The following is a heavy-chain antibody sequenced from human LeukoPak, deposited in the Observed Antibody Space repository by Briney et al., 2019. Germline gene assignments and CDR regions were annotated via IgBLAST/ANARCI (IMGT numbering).Heavy chain of an antibody. Sequence: ASVKVSCKASGYTFTGYYMHWVRQAPGQGLEWMGWINPNSGGTNYAQKFQGRVTMTRDTSISTACMELSRLRSDDTAVYYCARPRYSGSYPDAFDIWGQGTMVTVSS. CDR1: GYTFTGYY. D-gene: IGHD1-26*01. J-gene: IGHJ3*02. CDR3: ARPRYSGSYPDAFDI. V-gene: IGHV1-2*02. CDR2: INPNSGGT.